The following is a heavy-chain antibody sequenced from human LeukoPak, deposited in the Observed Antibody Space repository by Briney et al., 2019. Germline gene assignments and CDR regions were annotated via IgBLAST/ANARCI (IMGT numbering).Heavy chain of an antibody. CDR3: ANSRSPVPAAIYFSDGMDV. J-gene: IGHJ6*02. Sequence: GGSLRLSCAASGLTFSSYGMHWVRQAPGKGLEWVAVISYDGSNKYYADSVKGRFTISRDNSKNTLYLQMNSLRAEDTAVYYCANSRSPVPAAIYFSDGMDVLGQGTTVTVSS. CDR2: ISYDGSNK. V-gene: IGHV3-30*18. CDR1: GLTFSSYG. D-gene: IGHD2-2*02.